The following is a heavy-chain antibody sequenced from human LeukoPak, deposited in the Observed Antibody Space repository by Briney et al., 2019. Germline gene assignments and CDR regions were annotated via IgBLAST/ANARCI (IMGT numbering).Heavy chain of an antibody. CDR1: GYTFTSYG. CDR3: AGYCSGGSCYGGYYFDY. Sequence: ASVKVSXKASGYTFTSYGISWVRQAPGQGLEWMGWISAYNGNTNYAQKLQGRVTMTTDTSTSTAYMELRSLRSDDTAVYYCAGYCSGGSCYGGYYFDYWGQGTLVTVSS. V-gene: IGHV1-18*01. CDR2: ISAYNGNT. J-gene: IGHJ4*02. D-gene: IGHD2-15*01.